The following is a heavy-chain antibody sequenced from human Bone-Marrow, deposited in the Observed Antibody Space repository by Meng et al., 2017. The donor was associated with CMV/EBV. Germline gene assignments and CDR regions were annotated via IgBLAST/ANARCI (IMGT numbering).Heavy chain of an antibody. V-gene: IGHV1-18*01. CDR2: ISTYNGNT. Sequence: ASVKVSCKASGYTFTSYDINWVRQATGQGLEWMGWISTYNGNTTYAQRLQDRVTMTTDTSTSTAYMELRSLRSDDTAVYYCASRDGYNDPLDYWGQGTLVTVSS. CDR1: GYTFTSYD. CDR3: ASRDGYNDPLDY. J-gene: IGHJ4*02. D-gene: IGHD5-24*01.